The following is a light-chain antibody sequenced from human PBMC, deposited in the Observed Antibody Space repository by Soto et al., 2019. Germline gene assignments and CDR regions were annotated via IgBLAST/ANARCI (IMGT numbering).Light chain of an antibody. CDR1: SSDVGGYNY. Sequence: HSALTQPASVSGSPGQSITISCTGTSSDVGGYNYVSWYQQHPGKAPKLMIYDVSNRPSGVSNRFSGSKSVNTASLTISGLHAEDEADYYCSSYTSSSTLYVYGTLTKVTVL. CDR2: DVS. J-gene: IGLJ1*01. V-gene: IGLV2-14*01. CDR3: SSYTSSSTLYV.